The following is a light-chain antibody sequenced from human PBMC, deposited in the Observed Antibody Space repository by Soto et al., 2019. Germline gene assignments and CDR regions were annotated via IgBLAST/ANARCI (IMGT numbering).Light chain of an antibody. CDR1: SSDVGSYKF. CDR3: CSYVRSYTFVV. CDR2: EVT. V-gene: IGLV2-23*02. J-gene: IGLJ2*01. Sequence: QSALTQPASVSGSPGQSITISCAGASSDVGSYKFVSWYQQHPGKAPKLMIYEVTKRPSGVSNRFSGSESGNTASLTISGLQAEDEADYYCCSYVRSYTFVVFGGGTKLTVL.